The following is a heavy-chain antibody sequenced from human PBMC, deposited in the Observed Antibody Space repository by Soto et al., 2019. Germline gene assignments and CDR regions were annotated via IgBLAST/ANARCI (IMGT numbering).Heavy chain of an antibody. CDR1: GGSFSGYY. D-gene: IGHD3-9*01. Sequence: PSETLSLTCAVYGGSFSGYYWSWIRQPPGKGLEWIGEINHSGSTNYNPSLKSRVTISVDTSKNQFSLKLSSVTAADTAVYYCARGRRYFDYPGWFDPWGQGTLVTVSS. V-gene: IGHV4-34*01. J-gene: IGHJ5*02. CDR3: ARGRRYFDYPGWFDP. CDR2: INHSGST.